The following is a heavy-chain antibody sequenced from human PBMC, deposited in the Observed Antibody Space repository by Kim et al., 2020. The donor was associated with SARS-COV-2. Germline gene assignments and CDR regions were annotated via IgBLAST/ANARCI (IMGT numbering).Heavy chain of an antibody. CDR3: ARVIVNWNYYRYYYYGMDV. D-gene: IGHD1-7*01. CDR1: GGSFSGYY. V-gene: IGHV4-34*01. J-gene: IGHJ6*02. Sequence: SETLSLTCAVYGGSFSGYYWSWIRQPPGKGLEWIGEINHSGSTNYNPSLKSRVTISVDTSKNQFSLKLSSVTAADTAVYYCARVIVNWNYYRYYYYGMDVWGQGTTVTVSS. CDR2: INHSGST.